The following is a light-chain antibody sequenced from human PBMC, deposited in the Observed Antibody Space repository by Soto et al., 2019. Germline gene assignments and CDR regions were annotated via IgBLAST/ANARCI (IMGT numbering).Light chain of an antibody. V-gene: IGKV3-15*01. Sequence: EIVMTQSPATLSVSPGERATLSCRASQSVSSNLAWYQHKPGQAPRLLIYSASVRAAGVPARFSGSGSGTEFTLTISSLQPDDFATYYCQHYNSYSEAFGQGTKVDIK. J-gene: IGKJ1*01. CDR1: QSVSSN. CDR2: SAS. CDR3: QHYNSYSEA.